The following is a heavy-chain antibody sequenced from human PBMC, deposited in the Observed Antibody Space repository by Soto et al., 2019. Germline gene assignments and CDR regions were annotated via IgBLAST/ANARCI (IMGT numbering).Heavy chain of an antibody. CDR3: ARRSYDYGEYYFDY. Sequence: QVQLQESGPGLVKPSGTLSLTCAVSGGSISSSNWWSWVRQPPGKGLELIGEIYHTGSTNNNLSLQGRVTISVDKSKNQFSLKLSSVTAADTAVYYCARRSYDYGEYYFDYWGQGTLVTVSS. V-gene: IGHV4-4*02. D-gene: IGHD4-17*01. J-gene: IGHJ4*02. CDR2: IYHTGST. CDR1: GGSISSSNW.